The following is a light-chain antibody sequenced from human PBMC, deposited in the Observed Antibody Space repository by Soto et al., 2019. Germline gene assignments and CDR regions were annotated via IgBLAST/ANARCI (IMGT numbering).Light chain of an antibody. CDR2: WAS. V-gene: IGKV4-1*01. CDR3: QQYYRTPPWT. Sequence: DIVMTQSPDSLAVSLGERATINCKSSQSVLYSSDSKNHLAWYQQKPGHPPRLLIYWASIRESGVPDRFSGSGSGTDFTLTISSLQAEDVAVYYCQQYYRTPPWTFGQGTKVEIK. J-gene: IGKJ1*01. CDR1: QSVLYSSDSKNH.